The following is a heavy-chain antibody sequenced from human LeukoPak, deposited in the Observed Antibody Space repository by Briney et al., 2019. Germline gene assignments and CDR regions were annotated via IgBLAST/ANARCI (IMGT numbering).Heavy chain of an antibody. D-gene: IGHD3-10*01. CDR2: INPNSGGT. CDR1: GYTFTSYH. CDR3: AGDMVRGVILRRVLEY. V-gene: IGHV1-2*02. J-gene: IGHJ4*02. Sequence: ASVKVSCKASGYTFTSYHMHWVRQAPGQGLEWMGWINPNSGGTNYAQKFQGRVTMTRDTSINTAYMELSRLRSDDTAVYYCAGDMVRGVILRRVLEYWGQGTLVTVSS.